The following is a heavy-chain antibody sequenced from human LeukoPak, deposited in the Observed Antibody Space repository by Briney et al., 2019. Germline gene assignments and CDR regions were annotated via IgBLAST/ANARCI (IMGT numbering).Heavy chain of an antibody. CDR1: GGSISSGGYS. CDR2: IYHSGST. V-gene: IGHV4-30-2*01. CDR3: ARNGDYRYGMDV. D-gene: IGHD4-17*01. J-gene: IGHJ6*02. Sequence: SETLSLTCAVSGGSISSGGYSWGWIRQPPGKGLEWIGYIYHSGSTYYNPSLKSRVTISVDRSKNQFSLKLSSVTAADTAVYYCARNGDYRYGMDVWGQGTTVTVSS.